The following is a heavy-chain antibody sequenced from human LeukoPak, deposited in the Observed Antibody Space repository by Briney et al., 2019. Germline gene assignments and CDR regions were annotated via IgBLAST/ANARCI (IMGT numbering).Heavy chain of an antibody. CDR2: ITWDGGRT. J-gene: IGHJ6*03. CDR1: GFPFDEYI. D-gene: IGHD5-12*01. V-gene: IGHV3-43*01. Sequence: PGGSLRLSYAAAGFPFDEYIMHWLRQAPGRGVEWVSLITWDGGRTDYADAVKGRFTISRENNKNSLYLQMNRIRTEDTALYYCAKDSRGYDSDYYYYIDVWGKGTTVTVSS. CDR3: AKDSRGYDSDYYYYIDV.